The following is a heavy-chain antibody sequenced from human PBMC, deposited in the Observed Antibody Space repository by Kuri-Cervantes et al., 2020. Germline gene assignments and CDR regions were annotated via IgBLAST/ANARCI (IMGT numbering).Heavy chain of an antibody. Sequence: SETLSLTCAVYGGSFSGYYWSWIRQPPGKGLEWIGEINHSGSTNYNPSLKSRVTISVDTSKNQFSLKLSSVIATDTAVYYCARGPTGGYSFDYWGQGTLVTVSS. CDR2: INHSGST. V-gene: IGHV4-34*01. D-gene: IGHD2-2*03. CDR3: ARGPTGGYSFDY. J-gene: IGHJ4*02. CDR1: GGSFSGYY.